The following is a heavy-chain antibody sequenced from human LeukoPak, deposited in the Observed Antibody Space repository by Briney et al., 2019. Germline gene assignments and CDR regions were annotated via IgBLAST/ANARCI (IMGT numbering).Heavy chain of an antibody. D-gene: IGHD4-17*01. CDR1: GYTLTGYY. J-gene: IGHJ6*03. V-gene: IGHV1-2*02. CDR3: AVTTVTGDLYYYYYYMDV. Sequence: ASVKVSCKASGYTLTGYYMHWVRQAPGQGLEWMGWINPNSGGTNYAQKFQGRVTMTRDTSISTAYMELSRLRSDDTAVYYCAVTTVTGDLYYYYYYMDVWGKGTTVTVSS. CDR2: INPNSGGT.